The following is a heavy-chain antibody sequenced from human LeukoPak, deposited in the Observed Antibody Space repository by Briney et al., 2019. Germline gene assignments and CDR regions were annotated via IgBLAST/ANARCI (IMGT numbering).Heavy chain of an antibody. CDR2: ISASGVTT. CDR3: ARDRRGGWFDP. J-gene: IGHJ5*02. D-gene: IGHD3-10*01. Sequence: GGSLRLSCAASGFTFSSHHMTWVRQAPGKGLEWVSSISASGVTTYLADSVKGRFTISRDNAKNSLYLQMNSLRAEDTAVYYCARDRRGGWFDPWGQGTLVTVSS. V-gene: IGHV3-23*01. CDR1: GFTFSSHH.